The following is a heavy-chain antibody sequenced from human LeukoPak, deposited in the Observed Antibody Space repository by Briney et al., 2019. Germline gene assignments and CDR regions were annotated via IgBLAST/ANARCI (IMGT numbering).Heavy chain of an antibody. J-gene: IGHJ4*02. CDR2: IYYSGST. CDR3: ARYNYGSGSYLFDY. V-gene: IGHV4-39*01. Sequence: SETLSLTCTVSGGSISSSTYYWGWIRQPPGKGLEWIGSIYYSGSTYYNPSLKSRVTISVDTSKNQFSLKLSSVTAADTAVYYCARYNYGSGSYLFDYWGQGTLVTVSS. CDR1: GGSISSSTYY. D-gene: IGHD3-10*01.